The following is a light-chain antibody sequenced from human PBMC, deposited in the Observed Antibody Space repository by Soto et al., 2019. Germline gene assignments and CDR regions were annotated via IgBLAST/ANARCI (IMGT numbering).Light chain of an antibody. CDR2: RNN. V-gene: IGLV1-47*01. J-gene: IGLJ1*01. Sequence: SALTQPPSASGAPGQRVTISCSGSSSNTGSNYVYWYQQLPGTAPKLLIYRNNQRPSGVPDRFSGSKSGTSASLAISGLRSEDEADYSCAAWDDSLSRFVFGTGTKVTVL. CDR1: SSNTGSNY. CDR3: AAWDDSLSRFV.